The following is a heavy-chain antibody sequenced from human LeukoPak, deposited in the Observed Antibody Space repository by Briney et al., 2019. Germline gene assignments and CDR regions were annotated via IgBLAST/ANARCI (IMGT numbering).Heavy chain of an antibody. CDR3: ACWGGGNQGH. CDR2: TNPNSGDT. J-gene: IGHJ4*02. CDR1: GYTFTAYY. Sequence: ASVKVSCTASGYTFTAYYMHWVRQAPGQGLEWMGRTNPNSGDTIYAQNFQGRVTVTRDTSISTAYMELSRLRSDDTAVYYCACWGGGNQGHWGQGTLVTVSS. D-gene: IGHD4-23*01. V-gene: IGHV1-2*06.